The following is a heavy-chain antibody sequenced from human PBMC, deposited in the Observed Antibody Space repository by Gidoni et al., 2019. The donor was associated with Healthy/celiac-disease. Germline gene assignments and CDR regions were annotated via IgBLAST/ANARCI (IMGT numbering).Heavy chain of an antibody. V-gene: IGHV4-34*01. Sequence: QVQLQQWGAGLLKPSETLSLTCAVYGGSFSGYYWSWIRQPPGKGLEWIGEINHSGSTNYNPSLKSRVTISVDTSKNQFSLKLSSVTAADTAVYYCARLGYCSSTSCYTWPGGYGMDVWGQGTTVTVSS. CDR3: ARLGYCSSTSCYTWPGGYGMDV. J-gene: IGHJ6*02. D-gene: IGHD2-2*02. CDR2: INHSGST. CDR1: GGSFSGYY.